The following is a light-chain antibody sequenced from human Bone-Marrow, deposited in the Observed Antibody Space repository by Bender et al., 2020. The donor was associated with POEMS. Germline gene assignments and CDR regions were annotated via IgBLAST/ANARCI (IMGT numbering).Light chain of an antibody. Sequence: QSALTQPPSASGSLGQSVTISCTGTSSDIGGYNYVSWYQQHPGTVPKLMIYEVTNRPSGVSDRFSGSKSGNTASLTISGLQTDDEAAYYCSSSRSTNTLFGGGTKLTVL. J-gene: IGLJ2*01. V-gene: IGLV2-14*01. CDR3: SSSRSTNTL. CDR1: SSDIGGYNY. CDR2: EVT.